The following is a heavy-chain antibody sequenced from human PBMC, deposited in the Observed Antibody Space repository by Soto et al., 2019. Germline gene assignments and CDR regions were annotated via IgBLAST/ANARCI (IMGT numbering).Heavy chain of an antibody. CDR3: ARDCSSTSCYVSAFDI. Sequence: QVQLVQSGAEVKKPGASVKVSCKASGYTFTSYGISWVRQAPGQGLEWMGWISAYNGNTNYAQKLQGRVTMTTDTATSTAYMELRSLRSDDTAVYYCARDCSSTSCYVSAFDIWGQGTMVTVSS. J-gene: IGHJ3*02. V-gene: IGHV1-18*01. CDR2: ISAYNGNT. CDR1: GYTFTSYG. D-gene: IGHD2-2*01.